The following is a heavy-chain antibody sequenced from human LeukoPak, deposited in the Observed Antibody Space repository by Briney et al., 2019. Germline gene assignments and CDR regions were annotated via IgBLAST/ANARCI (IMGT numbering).Heavy chain of an antibody. Sequence: GESLKISCKGSGYIFTSYWISWVRQMPAKGLEWMGIIYPGDSDTRYSPSFEGQVTISADKSISTAYLQWRSLKASDTAMYYCATSGRDGYNFDYWGQGTLVTVSS. CDR2: IYPGDSDT. CDR1: GYIFTSYW. D-gene: IGHD5-24*01. V-gene: IGHV5-51*01. J-gene: IGHJ4*02. CDR3: ATSGRDGYNFDY.